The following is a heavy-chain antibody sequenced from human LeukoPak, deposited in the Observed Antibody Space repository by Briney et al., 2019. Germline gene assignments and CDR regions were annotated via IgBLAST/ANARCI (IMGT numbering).Heavy chain of an antibody. Sequence: SSETLSLTCTVSGGSISSYYWSWIRQPAGKRLEWIGRIYTSGSTNYNPSLKSRVTMSVDTSKNQFSLKLSSVTAADTAVYYCARGLISSSWLYNWFDPWGQGTLVTVSS. V-gene: IGHV4-4*07. CDR1: GGSISSYY. CDR3: ARGLISSSWLYNWFDP. J-gene: IGHJ5*02. CDR2: IYTSGST. D-gene: IGHD6-13*01.